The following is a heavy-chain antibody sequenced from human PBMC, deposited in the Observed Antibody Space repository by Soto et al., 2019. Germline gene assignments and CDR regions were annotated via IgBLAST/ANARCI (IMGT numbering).Heavy chain of an antibody. Sequence: QVQLQESGPGLVKPSETLSLTCTVSGGSVGSGSYYWSWIRQPLGKGLEWIGWIYYSGNTDYNPSRRGRATISVDKAKNHFSMQWTSVTSADTAIYYCARDSVLAYYSEHRNTYVFYPMGQGTLVIISS. CDR3: ARDSVLAYYSEHRNTYVFYP. CDR2: IYYSGNT. CDR1: GGSVGSGSYY. J-gene: IGHJ5*02. V-gene: IGHV4-61*03. D-gene: IGHD4-4*01.